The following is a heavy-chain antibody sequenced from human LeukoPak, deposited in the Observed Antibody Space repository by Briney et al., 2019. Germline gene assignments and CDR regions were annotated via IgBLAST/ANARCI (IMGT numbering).Heavy chain of an antibody. CDR2: IIPIFGTA. J-gene: IGHJ4*02. V-gene: IGHV1-69*13. D-gene: IGHD3-22*01. CDR1: GYTFTSYY. CDR3: ASSEYYYDSSGYRGLAFQLDY. Sequence: SVNVSCKASGYTFTSYYMHWVRQAPGQGLEWMGGIIPIFGTANYAQKFQGRVTITADESTSTAYMELSSLRSEDTAVYYCASSEYYYDSSGYRGLAFQLDYWGQGTLVTVSS.